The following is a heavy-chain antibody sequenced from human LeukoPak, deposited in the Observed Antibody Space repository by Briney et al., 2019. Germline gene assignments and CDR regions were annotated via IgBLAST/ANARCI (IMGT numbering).Heavy chain of an antibody. J-gene: IGHJ5*02. Sequence: ASVKVSCKASGYTFTSYGISWVRQAPGQGLEWMGWISAYNGNTNYAQKLQGRVTMTTDTSTSTAYMELRSLRSDDTAVYYCAKDPYDYVWGSYWSWGQGTLVTVSS. CDR1: GYTFTSYG. CDR2: ISAYNGNT. D-gene: IGHD3-16*01. CDR3: AKDPYDYVWGSYWS. V-gene: IGHV1-18*01.